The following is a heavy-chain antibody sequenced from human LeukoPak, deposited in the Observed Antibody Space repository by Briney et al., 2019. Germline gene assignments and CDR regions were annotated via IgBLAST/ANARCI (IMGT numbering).Heavy chain of an antibody. J-gene: IGHJ3*02. CDR2: INPNIGDT. V-gene: IGHV1-2*02. CDR1: GYTFTGYY. Sequence: ASVKVSCKASGYTFTGYYMHWVPQAPGQGLEWMGGINPNIGDTNYAQKFQGRVTMTRDTSISTAYMELSRLRSDDTAVYYCARNSVVTLNAFDIWGQGTLVTVSS. D-gene: IGHD4-23*01. CDR3: ARNSVVTLNAFDI.